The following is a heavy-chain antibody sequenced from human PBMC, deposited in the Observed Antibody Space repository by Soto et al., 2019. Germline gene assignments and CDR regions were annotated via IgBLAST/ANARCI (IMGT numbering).Heavy chain of an antibody. CDR1: GFTFSSYA. D-gene: IGHD6-19*01. V-gene: IGHV3-30-3*01. Sequence: GGSLRLSCAASGFTFSSYAMHWVRQAPGKGLEWVAVISYDGSNKYYADSVKGRFTISRDNSKNTLYLQMNSLRAEDTAVYYCARGLSIAVAAPMAWGQGTLVTVSS. CDR3: ARGLSIAVAAPMA. J-gene: IGHJ5*02. CDR2: ISYDGSNK.